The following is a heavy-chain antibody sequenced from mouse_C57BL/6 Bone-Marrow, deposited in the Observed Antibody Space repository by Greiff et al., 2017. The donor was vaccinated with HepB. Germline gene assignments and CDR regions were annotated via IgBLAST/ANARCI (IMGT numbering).Heavy chain of an antibody. D-gene: IGHD2-1*01. CDR1: GYTFTSYW. CDR3: ARRGDGNYVYWYFDV. CDR2: INPSSGYT. V-gene: IGHV1-7*01. Sequence: QVHVKQSGAELAKPGASVKLSCKASGYTFTSYWMHWVKQRPGQGLEWIGYINPSSGYTKYNQKFKDKATLTADKSSSTAYMQLSSLTYEDSAVYYCARRGDGNYVYWYFDVWGTGTTVTVSS. J-gene: IGHJ1*03.